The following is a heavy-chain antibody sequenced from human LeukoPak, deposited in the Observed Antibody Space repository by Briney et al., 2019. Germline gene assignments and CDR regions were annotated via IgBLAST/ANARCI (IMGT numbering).Heavy chain of an antibody. CDR2: INLKSGGT. V-gene: IGHV1-2*02. Sequence: ASVKVSCKASGYTFTGYYTHWVRQAPGQGLEWMGWINLKSGGTNYAQKFQGRVTMTRDTSISTAYMELSRLRSDDTAVYYCARSPHILTGENFDYWGQGTLVTVSS. J-gene: IGHJ4*02. D-gene: IGHD3-9*01. CDR3: ARSPHILTGENFDY. CDR1: GYTFTGYY.